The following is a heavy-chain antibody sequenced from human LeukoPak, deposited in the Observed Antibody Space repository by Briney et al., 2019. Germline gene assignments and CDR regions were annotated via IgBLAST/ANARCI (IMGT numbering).Heavy chain of an antibody. V-gene: IGHV3-74*01. CDR1: GFTFSDYW. J-gene: IGHJ4*02. CDR2: INTDGSIT. Sequence: GGSLRLSCAASGFTFSDYWIHWVRHAPGKGLVWVSRINTDGSITNYADSVKGRFSISRDNAKNTLYLQMSSLRAEDTAVYYCARDRGPRTGFMVREAYDYWGQGTLVTVSS. CDR3: ARDRGPRTGFMVREAYDY. D-gene: IGHD3-10*01.